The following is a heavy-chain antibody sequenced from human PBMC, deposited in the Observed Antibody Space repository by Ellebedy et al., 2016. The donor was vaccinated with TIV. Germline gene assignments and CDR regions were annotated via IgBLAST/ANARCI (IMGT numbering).Heavy chain of an antibody. V-gene: IGHV3-13*01. CDR2: IGTAGDS. Sequence: GESLKISXEASGFTFSAYDMHWVRQVTGKGLEWVSGIGTAGDSSYPGSLKGRFTISRDNAKNSTSLQMNSLISEDTAVYYCASPGYCTDIRCSTTFDIWGQGTIVTVSS. D-gene: IGHD2-8*02. CDR1: GFTFSAYD. J-gene: IGHJ3*02. CDR3: ASPGYCTDIRCSTTFDI.